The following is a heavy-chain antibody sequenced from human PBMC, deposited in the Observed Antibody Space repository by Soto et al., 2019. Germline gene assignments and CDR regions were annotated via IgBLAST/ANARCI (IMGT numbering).Heavy chain of an antibody. CDR3: CIAAAGPNSKYYYYYGMDV. CDR1: GGSIISSNW. D-gene: IGHD6-13*01. Sequence: TSETLSLTCAVSGGSIISSNWWSWVRQPPGKGLEWIGEIYHSGSTNYNPSLKSRVTISVDKSKDQFSLKLSSVTAADTAVYYCCIAAAGPNSKYYYYYGMDVWGQGTTVTVSS. CDR2: IYHSGST. V-gene: IGHV4-4*02. J-gene: IGHJ6*02.